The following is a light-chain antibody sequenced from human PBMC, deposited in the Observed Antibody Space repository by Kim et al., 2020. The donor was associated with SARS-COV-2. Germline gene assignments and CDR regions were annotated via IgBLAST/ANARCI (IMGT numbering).Light chain of an antibody. CDR1: QGISSY. Sequence: NGDEVNITCRASQGISSYLAWYQQTPGDAPNLLIHAASILQTGVPSRFSASGSGTDFTLTISCLQSDDFASYYCQQYYSYPLTFGGGTKVDIK. J-gene: IGKJ4*02. CDR3: QQYYSYPLT. CDR2: AAS. V-gene: IGKV1-8*01.